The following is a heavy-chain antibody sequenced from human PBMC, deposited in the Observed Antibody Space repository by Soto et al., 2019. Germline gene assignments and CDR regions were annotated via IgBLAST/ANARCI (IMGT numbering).Heavy chain of an antibody. CDR2: IYYSGST. V-gene: IGHV4-30-4*01. D-gene: IGHD3-22*01. CDR3: PRVSNEPLFYYDCSGYFVP. Sequence: SETLSLTCTVSGGSISSGDYYWSWIRQPPGKGLEWIGYIYYSGSTYYNPSLKSRVTISVDTSKHQFSLKLSSVTAADTAVYYCPRVSNEPLFYYDCSGYFVPWDQGTLVAVSS. J-gene: IGHJ5*02. CDR1: GGSISSGDYY.